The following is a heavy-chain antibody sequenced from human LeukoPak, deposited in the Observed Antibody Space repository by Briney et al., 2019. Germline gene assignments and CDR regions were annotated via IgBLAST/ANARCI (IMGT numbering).Heavy chain of an antibody. D-gene: IGHD6-19*01. CDR1: GGSFSGYY. J-gene: IGHJ4*02. Sequence: SETLSLTCAVYGGSFSGYYWSWIRQPPGKGLEWIGEINHSGITDYSPSLKSRVTISVDTSKNQFSLKLSSVTAADTAVYYCAKLIRSIAVAGHGYYFDYWGQGTLVTVSS. CDR2: INHSGIT. CDR3: AKLIRSIAVAGHGYYFDY. V-gene: IGHV4-34*01.